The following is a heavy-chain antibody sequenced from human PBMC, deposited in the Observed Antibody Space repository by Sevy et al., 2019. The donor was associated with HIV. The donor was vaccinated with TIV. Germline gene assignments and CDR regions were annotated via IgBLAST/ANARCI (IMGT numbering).Heavy chain of an antibody. CDR2: INPNSGGT. Sequence: ASVKVSCKASGYTFTGYYMHWVRQAPGQGLEWMGWINPNSGGTNYAQKFQGRVTMTRDTSISTAYMELSRLRSDDTAVYYCARDKDDYGSGSRAFDIWGQGTMVTVSS. V-gene: IGHV1-2*02. J-gene: IGHJ3*02. CDR3: ARDKDDYGSGSRAFDI. D-gene: IGHD3-10*01. CDR1: GYTFTGYY.